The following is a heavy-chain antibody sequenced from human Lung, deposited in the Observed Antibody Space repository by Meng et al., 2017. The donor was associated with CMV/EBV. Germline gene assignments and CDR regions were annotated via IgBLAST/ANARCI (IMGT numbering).Heavy chain of an antibody. D-gene: IGHD2-2*01. Sequence: SVXVSXXASGYTFTGYYMHWVRQAPGQGLEWMGWINPNRGGTNYAQKFQGRVTMTRDTSISTAYMELGRLRSDDTAVYCCARVFGVVVPLEGCMDVWGQGXTVTVSS. CDR3: ARVFGVVVPLEGCMDV. V-gene: IGHV1-2*02. CDR2: INPNRGGT. J-gene: IGHJ6*02. CDR1: GYTFTGYY.